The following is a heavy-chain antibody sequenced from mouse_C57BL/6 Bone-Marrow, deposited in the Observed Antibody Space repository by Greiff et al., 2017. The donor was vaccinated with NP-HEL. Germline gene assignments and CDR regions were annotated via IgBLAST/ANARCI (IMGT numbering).Heavy chain of an antibody. CDR1: GFTFSSYT. J-gene: IGHJ4*01. Sequence: EVKLVESGGGLVKPGGSLKLSCAASGFTFSSYTMSWVRQTPEKRLEWVATISGGGGNTNYPDSVKGRFTISRDNATNTLYLQMSSLRSEDTALYYCAGRGSSGYYAMDYWGQGTSVTVSA. D-gene: IGHD1-1*01. CDR2: ISGGGGNT. CDR3: AGRGSSGYYAMDY. V-gene: IGHV5-9*01.